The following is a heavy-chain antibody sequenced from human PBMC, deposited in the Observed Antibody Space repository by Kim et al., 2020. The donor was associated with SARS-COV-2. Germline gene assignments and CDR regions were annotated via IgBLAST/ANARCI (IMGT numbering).Heavy chain of an antibody. V-gene: IGHV3-23*01. CDR3: AKEGSGYHLDAFDI. J-gene: IGHJ3*02. Sequence: ADAVKGRFTLSRDNSKNTLYLQMNSLRAEDTAVYYCAKEGSGYHLDAFDIWGQGTMVTVSS. D-gene: IGHD3-22*01.